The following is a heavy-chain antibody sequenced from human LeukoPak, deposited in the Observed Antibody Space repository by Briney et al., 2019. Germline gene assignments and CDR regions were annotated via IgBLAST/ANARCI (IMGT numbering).Heavy chain of an antibody. CDR1: GXTFSTYS. D-gene: IGHD3-16*02. J-gene: IGHJ4*02. V-gene: IGHV3-21*01. CDR2: ISSSSTYI. CDR3: ARLLYDYVWGSYRSYYFDF. Sequence: NPGGSLRLSCAASGXTFSTYSMNWVRQAPGKGLEWVSAISSSSTYIYYADSVKGRITITRDNAKNSLYLQMNSLRDEDTAAYYCARLLYDYVWGSYRSYYFDFWGQGTLVTVSS.